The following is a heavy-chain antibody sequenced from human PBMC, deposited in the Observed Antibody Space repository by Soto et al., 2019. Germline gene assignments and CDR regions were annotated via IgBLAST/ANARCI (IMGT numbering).Heavy chain of an antibody. Sequence: GGSLRLSCAASGFTFSSYAMSWVRQAPGKGLEWVSAISGSGGSTYYADSVKGRFTISRDNSKNTLYLQMNSLRAEDTAVYYCAKDREPYYYDIRSWFDPWGQGTLVTVSS. CDR3: AKDREPYYYDIRSWFDP. CDR2: ISGSGGST. J-gene: IGHJ5*02. D-gene: IGHD3-22*01. V-gene: IGHV3-23*01. CDR1: GFTFSSYA.